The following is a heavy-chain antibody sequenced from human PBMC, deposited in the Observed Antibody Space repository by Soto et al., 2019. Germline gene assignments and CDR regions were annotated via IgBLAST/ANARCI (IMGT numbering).Heavy chain of an antibody. CDR1: AFTFSSYG. V-gene: IGHV3-33*01. Sequence: PGGSLRFSCAASAFTFSSYGMHWVRQAPGKGLEWVAVIWYDGSNKYYADSVKGRFTISRDNSKNTLYLQMNSLSAEDTAVYYCARSQAEPPSDPYDYYYYGMDVWGQGTTVTV. CDR2: IWYDGSNK. D-gene: IGHD3-16*01. CDR3: ARSQAEPPSDPYDYYYYGMDV. J-gene: IGHJ6*02.